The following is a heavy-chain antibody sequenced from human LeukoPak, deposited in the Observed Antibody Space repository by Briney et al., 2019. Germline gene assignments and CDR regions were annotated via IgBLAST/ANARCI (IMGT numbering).Heavy chain of an antibody. V-gene: IGHV3-21*01. J-gene: IGHJ4*02. D-gene: IGHD6-19*01. Sequence: SGGSLRLSCAASGFTFSSYSMNWVRQAPGKGLEWVSSISSSSSYIYYADSVKGRFTISRDNAKNSLYLQMHSLRAEDTAVYYCARDIIAVADYWGQGTLVTVSS. CDR2: ISSSSSYI. CDR1: GFTFSSYS. CDR3: ARDIIAVADY.